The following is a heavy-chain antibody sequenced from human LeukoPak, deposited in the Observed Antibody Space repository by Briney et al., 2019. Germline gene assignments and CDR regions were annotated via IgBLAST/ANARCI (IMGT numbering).Heavy chain of an antibody. D-gene: IGHD1-26*01. V-gene: IGHV1-2*02. J-gene: IGHJ4*02. CDR3: ARSSGSYYSVDY. CDR1: GYTFTSYD. Sequence: ASVKVSCKASGYTFTSYDINWVRQAPGQGLEWMGWINPNSGGTNYAQKFQGRVTMTRDTSISTAYMELSRLRSDDTAVYYCARSSGSYYSVDYWGQGTLVTVSS. CDR2: INPNSGGT.